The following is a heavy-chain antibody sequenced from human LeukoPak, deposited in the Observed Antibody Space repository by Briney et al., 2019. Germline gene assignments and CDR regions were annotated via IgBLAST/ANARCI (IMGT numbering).Heavy chain of an antibody. J-gene: IGHJ4*02. CDR3: ARDLGPLRVYYDSSGYYYYFDY. CDR2: ISAYNGNT. D-gene: IGHD3-22*01. Sequence: ASVKVSCKASGYTFTSYGISWVRQAPGQGLEWMGWISAYNGNTNYAQKLQGRVTMTPDTSTSTAYMELRSLSSDDTAVYYCARDLGPLRVYYDSSGYYYYFDYWGQGTLVTVSS. V-gene: IGHV1-18*01. CDR1: GYTFTSYG.